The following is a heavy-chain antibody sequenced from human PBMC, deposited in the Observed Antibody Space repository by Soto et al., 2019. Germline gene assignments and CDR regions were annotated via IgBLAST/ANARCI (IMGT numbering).Heavy chain of an antibody. Sequence: SESLSLTCSVSGGSIRSYYWSWIRQSPEKGLEWIGYFYHSGSSNYNPSLKSRATISVETTKILHSLSLRAETAAETSGYFCARISYCDSYGYVHGGLDVWGQGTTVTVSS. D-gene: IGHD5-18*01. J-gene: IGHJ6*02. CDR2: FYHSGSS. CDR3: ARISYCDSYGYVHGGLDV. CDR1: GGSIRSYY. V-gene: IGHV4-59*01.